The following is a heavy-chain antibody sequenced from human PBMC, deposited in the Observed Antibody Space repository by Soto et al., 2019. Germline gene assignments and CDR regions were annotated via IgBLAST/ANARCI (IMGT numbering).Heavy chain of an antibody. CDR1: GYSITSDW. D-gene: IGHD5-12*01. J-gene: IGHJ5*02. CDR3: GRHDIVATPMGWFDP. V-gene: IGHV5-51*01. CDR2: IYPRDSDT. Sequence: GESLKISCKASGYSITSDWVGWVRQMPGKGLEWMGLIYPRDSDTRYSPSFEGQVTISADKTTNSAYLQWSSLEASDTAIYYCGRHDIVATPMGWFDPWGQGTLVTVSS.